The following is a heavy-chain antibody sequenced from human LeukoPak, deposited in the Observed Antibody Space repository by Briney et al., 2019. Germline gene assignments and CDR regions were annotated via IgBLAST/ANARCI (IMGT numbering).Heavy chain of an antibody. J-gene: IGHJ4*02. D-gene: IGHD4-17*01. Sequence: PSETLSLTCTVSGGSISSYYWSWIRQHPGKGLEWIGYIYYSGSTYYNPSLKSRVTISVDTSKNQFSLKLSSVTAADTAVYYCARSYGDYSIDYWGQGTLVTVSS. V-gene: IGHV4-59*06. CDR2: IYYSGST. CDR1: GGSISSYY. CDR3: ARSYGDYSIDY.